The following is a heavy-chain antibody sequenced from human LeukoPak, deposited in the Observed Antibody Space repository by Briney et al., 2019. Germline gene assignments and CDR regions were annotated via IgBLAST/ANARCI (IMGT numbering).Heavy chain of an antibody. CDR2: IIPILGIA. V-gene: IGHV1-69*04. CDR1: GGTFSSYA. D-gene: IGHD2-21*01. CDR3: ARVLWSWGSSFDY. J-gene: IGHJ4*02. Sequence: SVKVSCKASGGTFSSYAISWVRQAPGQGLEWMGRIIPILGIANYAQKFQGRVTITADKSTSTAYMELSSLRSEGTAVYYCARVLWSWGSSFDYWGQGTLVTVSS.